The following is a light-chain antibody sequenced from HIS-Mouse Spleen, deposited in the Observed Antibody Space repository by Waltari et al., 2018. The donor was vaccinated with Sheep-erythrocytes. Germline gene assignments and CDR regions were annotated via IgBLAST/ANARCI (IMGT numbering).Light chain of an antibody. J-gene: IGLJ1*01. CDR3: CSYAGSYNHV. V-gene: IGLV2-11*01. CDR2: DVS. Sequence: QSALTQPRSVSGSPGQSVTISCTGTSSEVGGYNNASRYQHHPGKAPKLIIYDVSKRPSWVPDRFAGSKSGNTASLTISGLQAEDEADYYCCSYAGSYNHVFATGTKVTVL. CDR1: SSEVGGYNN.